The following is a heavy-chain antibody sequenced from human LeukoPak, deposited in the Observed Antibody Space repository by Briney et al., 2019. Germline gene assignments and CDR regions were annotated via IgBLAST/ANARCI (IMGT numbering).Heavy chain of an antibody. Sequence: PGGSLRLSCAASGFTFSSNYMSWVRQAPGKGLEGVSVIYSGGSTYYSDSVKGRVTISRDNSKNTLYLQMNSLRAEDTAVYYCARDPTPTTVTSTGSIAFDIWGQGTMVTVSS. CDR3: ARDPTPTTVTSTGSIAFDI. J-gene: IGHJ3*02. D-gene: IGHD4-17*01. V-gene: IGHV3-66*01. CDR1: GFTFSSNY. CDR2: IYSGGST.